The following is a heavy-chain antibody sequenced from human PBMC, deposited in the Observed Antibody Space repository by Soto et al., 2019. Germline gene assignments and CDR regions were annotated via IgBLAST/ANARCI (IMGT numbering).Heavy chain of an antibody. V-gene: IGHV1-18*04. D-gene: IGHD1-26*01. CDR1: GYTFTSYG. J-gene: IGHJ4*02. CDR2: ISAYNANT. CDR3: ARGLSGSYQGGYYFDY. Sequence: QVQLVQSGAEVKKPGASVKVSCKASGYTFTSYGISWARQAPGQGLEWMGWISAYNANTNYAQKLQGRVTMTTDTSTSTADMELRSLRYDDTAVYYCARGLSGSYQGGYYFDYWGQGTLVTVSS.